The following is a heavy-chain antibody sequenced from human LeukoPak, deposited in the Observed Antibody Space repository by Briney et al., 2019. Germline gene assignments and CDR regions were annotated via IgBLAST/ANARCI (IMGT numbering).Heavy chain of an antibody. D-gene: IGHD6-13*01. Sequence: GGSLRLSCAASGFTFNNYAMSWVRQAPGKRLEWVSAISGSGDSTFYVGSVKGRFTISRDNSKNTMYLQMNNLRVEDTAVYYCAKDGMSLDSSWFDYWGQGTLVTVSS. CDR2: ISGSGDST. CDR1: GFTFNNYA. J-gene: IGHJ4*02. CDR3: AKDGMSLDSSWFDY. V-gene: IGHV3-23*01.